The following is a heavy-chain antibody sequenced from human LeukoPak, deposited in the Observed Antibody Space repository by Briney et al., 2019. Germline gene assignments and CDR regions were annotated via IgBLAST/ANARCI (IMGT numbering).Heavy chain of an antibody. J-gene: IGHJ6*02. CDR3: ASLLNDSTGYYSYYGMDV. D-gene: IGHD3-22*01. CDR1: GGSSSSYS. CDR2: ITFSGTT. V-gene: IGHV4-59*08. Sequence: PSETLSPTCTVSGGSSSSYSWSWIRQPPGKGLEWIGYITFSGTTNYNPSLKSRVTISVDTSKDQVSLRLNSVTAADTAVYYCASLLNDSTGYYSYYGMDVWGQGTTVTVSS.